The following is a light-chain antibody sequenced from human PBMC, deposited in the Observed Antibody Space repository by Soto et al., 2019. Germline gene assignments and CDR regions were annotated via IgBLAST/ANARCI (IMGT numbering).Light chain of an antibody. J-gene: IGLJ2*01. CDR1: SSDNGGYDY. CDR3: TSYAGNNNLL. Sequence: QSALTQPPSASGSPGQSVTISCTGTSSDNGGYDYVSWYQHHPGKAPKLMIYEVSKRPSGVPDRFSGSKSGNTASLTVSGLQAEDEADYYCTSYAGNNNLLFGGGTK. V-gene: IGLV2-8*01. CDR2: EVS.